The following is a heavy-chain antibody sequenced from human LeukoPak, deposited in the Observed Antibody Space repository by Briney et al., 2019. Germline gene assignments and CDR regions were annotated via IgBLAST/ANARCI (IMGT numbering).Heavy chain of an antibody. CDR2: ISGSGGST. CDR1: GFTFSSYA. V-gene: IGHV3-23*01. CDR3: AKAARGSSGYYEYYFDY. J-gene: IGHJ4*02. D-gene: IGHD3-22*01. Sequence: GGSLRLSCAASGFTFSSYAMSWVRQAPGKGLEWVSAISGSGGSTYYADSVKGRFTISRDNSKNTLYLQMNSLRAEDTAVYYCAKAARGSSGYYEYYFDYWGQGTLVTVSS.